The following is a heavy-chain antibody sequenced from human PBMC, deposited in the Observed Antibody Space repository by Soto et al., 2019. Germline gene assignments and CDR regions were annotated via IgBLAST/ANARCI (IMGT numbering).Heavy chain of an antibody. CDR3: ARVRGTGYCSSTSCYALGWFDP. D-gene: IGHD2-2*01. CDR2: IYYSGST. Sequence: QVQLQESGPGLVKPSQTLSLTCTVSGGSISSGGYYWSWIRQHPGKGLEWIGYIYYSGSTYYNPSLQSRVTISVDTSKNQFPLKLSSVTAADTAVYYCARVRGTGYCSSTSCYALGWFDPWGQGTLVTVSS. CDR1: GGSISSGGYY. V-gene: IGHV4-31*03. J-gene: IGHJ5*02.